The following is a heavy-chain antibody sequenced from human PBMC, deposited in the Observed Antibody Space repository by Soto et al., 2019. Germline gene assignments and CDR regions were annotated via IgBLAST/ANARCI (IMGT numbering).Heavy chain of an antibody. J-gene: IGHJ4*02. D-gene: IGHD6-13*01. CDR2: IARDGSEK. V-gene: IGHV3-7*01. CDR3: TRGGCSCESCCCFYF. CDR1: GFSFSGYC. Sequence: EVQLVESGGLLVRPGGSLRLSCAASGFSFSGYCFTWVRQAPGKGLEWVASIARDGSEKNYLDSVKGRFTISRDNAEKALELEMKNLRGEGTAVYCCTRGGCSCESCCCFYFWCQGTRVPGSS.